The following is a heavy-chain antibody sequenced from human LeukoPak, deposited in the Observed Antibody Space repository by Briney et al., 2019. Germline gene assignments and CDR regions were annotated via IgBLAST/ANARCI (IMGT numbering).Heavy chain of an antibody. D-gene: IGHD2-15*01. CDR1: GYSISSGYY. CDR3: ARRRVVAATLDAFDI. V-gene: IGHV4-38-2*01. CDR2: MYHSGTT. Sequence: SETLSLTCAVSGYSISSGYYWGWIRQPPGKGLEWIGSMYHSGTTYYNPSLKSRVTISVDTSKNQFSLKLSSVTAADTAVYYCARRRVVAATLDAFDIWGQGTMVTVSS. J-gene: IGHJ3*02.